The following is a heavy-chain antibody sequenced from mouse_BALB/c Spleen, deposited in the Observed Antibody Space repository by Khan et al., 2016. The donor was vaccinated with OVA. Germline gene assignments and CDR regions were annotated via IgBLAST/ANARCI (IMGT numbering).Heavy chain of an antibody. CDR1: GYSITSDYA. V-gene: IGHV3-2*02. CDR2: INYSGST. Sequence: EVQLQESGPGLVNPSPSLSLTCTVTGYSITSDYAWNLIRQLPGNKLEWMGYINYSGSTNYNPALKSRISITRDTSKNQFFLQLNSVTTEDTATYYCARDGARYNYAMDYWGQGTSVTVSS. D-gene: IGHD1-1*02. J-gene: IGHJ4*01. CDR3: ARDGARYNYAMDY.